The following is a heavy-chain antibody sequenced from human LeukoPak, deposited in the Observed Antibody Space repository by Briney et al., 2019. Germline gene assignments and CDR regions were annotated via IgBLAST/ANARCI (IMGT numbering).Heavy chain of an antibody. CDR1: GYSFTNYY. J-gene: IGHJ5*02. Sequence: ASVKVSCKTSGYSFTNYYVNWVRQAPGQGLEWMGIINPSGGSTTRAQKLQGRVTMTTDTSTSTAYMELRSLRSDDTAVYYCARDVFRAILWPPKGWFDPWGQGTLVTVSS. CDR3: ARDVFRAILWPPKGWFDP. CDR2: INPSGGST. V-gene: IGHV1-46*01. D-gene: IGHD3-10*01.